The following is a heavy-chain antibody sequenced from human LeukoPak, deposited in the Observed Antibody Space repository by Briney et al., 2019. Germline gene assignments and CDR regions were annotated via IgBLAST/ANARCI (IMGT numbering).Heavy chain of an antibody. J-gene: IGHJ4*02. CDR2: IYYSGST. CDR3: ARRAHYYDSSGEADY. Sequence: SETLSLTCTVSGGSISSSSYYWGWIRQPPGKGLEWIGSIYYSGSTYYNPSLRSRITISVDTSKNQFSLRLSSVTAADTAVYYCARRAHYYDSSGEADYWGQGSLVTVSS. V-gene: IGHV4-39*01. D-gene: IGHD3-22*01. CDR1: GGSISSSSYY.